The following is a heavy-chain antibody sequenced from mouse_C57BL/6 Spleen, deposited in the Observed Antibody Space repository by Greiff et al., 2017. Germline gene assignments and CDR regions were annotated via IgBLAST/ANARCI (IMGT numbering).Heavy chain of an antibody. D-gene: IGHD4-1*01. V-gene: IGHV1-82*01. CDR2: IYPGDGDT. Sequence: VQLQQSGPELVKPGASVKISCKASGYAFSSSWMNWVKQRPGKGLEWIGRIYPGDGDTNYNGKFKGKATLTADKSSSTAYMQLSSLTPEVSAVYFCELTGTRWDFDVWGTGTTVTVSS. CDR1: GYAFSSSW. J-gene: IGHJ1*03. CDR3: ELTGTRWDFDV.